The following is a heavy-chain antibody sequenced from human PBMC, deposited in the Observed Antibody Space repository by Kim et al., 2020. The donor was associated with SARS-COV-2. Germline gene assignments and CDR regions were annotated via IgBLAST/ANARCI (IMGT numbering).Heavy chain of an antibody. Sequence: SETLSLTCTVSDGSISGYYWSWIRQSPGKGLEWIGDIYDSGSTNYNPSLKSRVSISVETSKNQFSLRLSSVTAADTAVYYFARARESSGWYKYYAMDVWG. CDR2: IYDSGST. V-gene: IGHV4-59*13. D-gene: IGHD6-19*01. J-gene: IGHJ6*01. CDR1: DGSISGYY. CDR3: ARARESSGWYKYYAMDV.